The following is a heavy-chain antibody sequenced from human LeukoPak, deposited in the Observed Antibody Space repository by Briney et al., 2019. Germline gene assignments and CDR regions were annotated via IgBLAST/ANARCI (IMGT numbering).Heavy chain of an antibody. V-gene: IGHV3-21*01. Sequence: KPGGSLRLSCAISGSTAGGYAMNWVRQAPGKGLEWVSSISWSGSYIYYADSVRGRFTISRDNAKSSVYLQMDSLRAEDAAVYYCAKDAQYGDEYFDYWGQGTLVTVSS. J-gene: IGHJ4*02. D-gene: IGHD4-17*01. CDR1: GSTAGGYA. CDR2: ISWSGSYI. CDR3: AKDAQYGDEYFDY.